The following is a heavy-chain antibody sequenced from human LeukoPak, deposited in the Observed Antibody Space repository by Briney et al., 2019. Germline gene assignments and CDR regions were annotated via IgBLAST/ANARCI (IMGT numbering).Heavy chain of an antibody. J-gene: IGHJ4*02. CDR1: GFTFSSYG. D-gene: IGHD3-10*01. CDR3: ARSIMGGGAFDY. Sequence: HPGGSLRLSCAASGFTFSSYGMHWVRQAPGKGLEWVAVISYDGSNKYYADSVKGRFTISRDNSKDTLYLQMNSLRAEDTAVYYCARSIMGGGAFDYWGQGTQVTVSS. V-gene: IGHV3-30*03. CDR2: ISYDGSNK.